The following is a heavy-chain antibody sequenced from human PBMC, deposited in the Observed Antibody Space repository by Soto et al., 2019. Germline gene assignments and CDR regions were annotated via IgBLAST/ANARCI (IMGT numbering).Heavy chain of an antibody. CDR2: IYWDDDK. D-gene: IGHD2-15*01. V-gene: IGHV2-5*02. CDR3: AHSQRLGGGSYYYKGLDV. Sequence: QITLKESGPTLVKPTQTLTLTCTFSGFSLSTYGVGVNWIRQPPGKALEWLALIYWDDDKRYSSSLKNRLSIMKDTSKSQVVLIMTNTDPADTATYYCAHSQRLGGGSYYYKGLDVWGQGTTVTVSS. J-gene: IGHJ6*02. CDR1: GFSLSTYGVG.